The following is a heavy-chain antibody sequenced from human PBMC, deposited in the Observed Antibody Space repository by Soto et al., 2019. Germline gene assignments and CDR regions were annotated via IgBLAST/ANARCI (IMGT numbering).Heavy chain of an antibody. J-gene: IGHJ5*02. V-gene: IGHV1-18*01. D-gene: IGHD6-19*01. CDR1: GYTSTSYG. CDR2: INSYNGNT. Sequence: QVQLVQSGAEVKEPGASVKVSCKASGYTSTSYGIGRVRQAPGQGLEWMGWINSYNGNTNYAQKLQGRVTMTTDTSTSTAYMELRSLRSDDTAVYYCAREPVAGIWFDPWGQGTLVTVSS. CDR3: AREPVAGIWFDP.